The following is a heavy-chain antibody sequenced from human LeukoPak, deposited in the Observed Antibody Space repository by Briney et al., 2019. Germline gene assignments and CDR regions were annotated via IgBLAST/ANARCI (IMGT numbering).Heavy chain of an antibody. V-gene: IGHV4-39*07. CDR1: GGSISSSSYY. Sequence: SETLSLTCTVSGGSISSSSYYWGWIRQPPGKGLEWIGSIYYSGSTYYNPSLKSRVTISVDTSKNQFSLKLSSVTAADTAVYYCARFGDVDTAMEPLGYWGQGTLVTVSS. CDR2: IYYSGST. D-gene: IGHD5-18*01. CDR3: ARFGDVDTAMEPLGY. J-gene: IGHJ4*02.